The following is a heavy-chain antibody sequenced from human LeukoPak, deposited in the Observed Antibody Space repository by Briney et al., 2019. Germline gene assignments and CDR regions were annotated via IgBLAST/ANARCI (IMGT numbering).Heavy chain of an antibody. CDR3: ARAVAGYRYSYGMDV. CDR1: GFTFSSYW. D-gene: IGHD6-19*01. CDR2: INQDGSEK. Sequence: GGSLRLSCAASGFTFSSYWMSWVRQAAWKGREWVANINQDGSEKYYVDSVKGRFTISRENAKTSMYLQMNRLSGEDTAVYYCARAVAGYRYSYGMDVWGEGTTVTVSS. J-gene: IGHJ6*01. V-gene: IGHV3-7*01.